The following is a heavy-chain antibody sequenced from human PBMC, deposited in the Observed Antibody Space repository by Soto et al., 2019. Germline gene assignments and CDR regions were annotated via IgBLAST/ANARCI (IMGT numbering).Heavy chain of an antibody. CDR2: ISGSGGTT. Sequence: PGGSLRLSCAASGFTFSRYDMSWVRQAPGKGLEWLSAISGSGGTTNYADSANGRFTISRDNSKNTLYLQMNSLGAEDTALYYCARVDSSGWYFDYWGRGTLVTVSS. J-gene: IGHJ4*02. V-gene: IGHV3-23*01. CDR3: ARVDSSGWYFDY. D-gene: IGHD6-19*01. CDR1: GFTFSRYD.